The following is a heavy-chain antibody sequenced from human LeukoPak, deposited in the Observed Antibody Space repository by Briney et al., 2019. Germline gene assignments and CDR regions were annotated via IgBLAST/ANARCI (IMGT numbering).Heavy chain of an antibody. J-gene: IGHJ4*02. D-gene: IGHD3-22*01. CDR2: IYDSGST. CDR3: ARSGSGYYYFDY. V-gene: IGHV4-59*01. Sequence: SETLSLTCTVSGVSISSYYWSWIRQPPGKGLEWIGDIYDSGSTNYTPSLKSRVTISVDTSKNQFSLKLSSVTAADTAVYYCARSGSGYYYFDYWGQGTLVTVSS. CDR1: GVSISSYY.